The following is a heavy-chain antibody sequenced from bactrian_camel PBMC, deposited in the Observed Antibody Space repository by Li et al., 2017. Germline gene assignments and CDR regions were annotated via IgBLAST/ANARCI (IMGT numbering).Heavy chain of an antibody. Sequence: QLAESGGGSVQAGGSLRLSCAASGYTDNRPCMGWFRQAPGMEREGVAAIDSNGKSTYADSVKGRFTISKDNAHNTLILQMNNLKPEDTAMYYCAADRYGGSWNLGTLCVRTEQKHNYWGQGTQVTVS. CDR1: GYTDNRPC. CDR3: AADRYGGSWNLGTLCVRTEQKHNY. J-gene: IGHJ4*01. D-gene: IGHD6*01. CDR2: IDSNGKS. V-gene: IGHV3S53*01.